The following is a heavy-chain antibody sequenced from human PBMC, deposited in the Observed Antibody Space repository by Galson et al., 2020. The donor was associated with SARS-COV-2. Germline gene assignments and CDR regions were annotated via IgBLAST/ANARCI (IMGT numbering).Heavy chain of an antibody. J-gene: IGHJ6*02. V-gene: IGHV3-30*03. CDR1: GFTFSSYG. D-gene: IGHD3-10*01. CDR3: ARSLPWVYYYGMDV. CDR2: ISYDGSNK. Sequence: QAGGSLRLSCAASGFTFSSYGMHWVRQAPGKGLEWVAVISYDGSNKYYADSVKGRFTISRDNSKNTLYLQMNSLRAEDTAVYYCARSLPWVYYYGMDVWGQGTTVTVSS.